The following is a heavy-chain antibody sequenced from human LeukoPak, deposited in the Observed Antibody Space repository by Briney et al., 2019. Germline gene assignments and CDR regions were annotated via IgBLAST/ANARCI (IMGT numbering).Heavy chain of an antibody. CDR1: GYTFTGYY. D-gene: IGHD2-15*01. Sequence: GASVKVSCKASGYTFTGYYMHWVRQPPGQGLEWMGWINPNSGGTNYAQKFQGRVTMTRDTSISTAYMELSRLRSDDTAVYYCARVTKRYCSGGSCSLFDYWGQGTLVTVSS. J-gene: IGHJ4*02. CDR2: INPNSGGT. V-gene: IGHV1-2*02. CDR3: ARVTKRYCSGGSCSLFDY.